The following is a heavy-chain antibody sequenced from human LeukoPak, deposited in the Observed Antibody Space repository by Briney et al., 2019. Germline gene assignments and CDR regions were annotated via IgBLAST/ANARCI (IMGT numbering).Heavy chain of an antibody. CDR1: GGSFSGYY. D-gene: IGHD3-9*01. V-gene: IGHV4-34*11. J-gene: IGHJ5*02. Sequence: SETLSLTCAVYGGSFSGYYWSWIRQPPGKGLEWIGYIYYSGSTNNNPSLKSRVTISVDTSKNQFSLKLNSVTAADTAVYYCARDYDVLTAYPPTQLFDPWGQGTLVTVSS. CDR3: ARDYDVLTAYPPTQLFDP. CDR2: IYYSGST.